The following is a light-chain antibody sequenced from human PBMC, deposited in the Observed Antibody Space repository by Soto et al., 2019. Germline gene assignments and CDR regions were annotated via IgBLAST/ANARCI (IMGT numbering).Light chain of an antibody. V-gene: IGKV3-15*01. CDR3: QQYNNWPRT. CDR1: QSVSSN. CDR2: GAS. J-gene: IGKJ1*01. Sequence: EIVMTQSPATLSVSPGERATLSCRASQSVSSNFAWYQQKPGQAPRLPIYGASTRATGIPARFSGSGSGTEFTLTISSLQSEDFAVYYCQQYNNWPRTVGQGTKVDIK.